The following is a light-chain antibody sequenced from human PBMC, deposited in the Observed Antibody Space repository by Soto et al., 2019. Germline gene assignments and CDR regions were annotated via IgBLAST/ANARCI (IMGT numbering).Light chain of an antibody. CDR2: KAS. CDR1: QSISSG. V-gene: IGKV1-5*03. Sequence: IQMTQSPSSLSASVGDRVTITFRASQSISSGLAWYQQKPGKAPKVLIYKASSLESGVPSRFSGSGSGTEFTLTISSLQPDDFATYYCQQYNTYRTFGQGTKVDIK. J-gene: IGKJ1*01. CDR3: QQYNTYRT.